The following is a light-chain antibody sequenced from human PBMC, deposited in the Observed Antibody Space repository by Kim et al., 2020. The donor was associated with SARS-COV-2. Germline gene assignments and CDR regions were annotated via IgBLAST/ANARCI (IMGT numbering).Light chain of an antibody. CDR3: SSYTSSVTLV. J-gene: IGLJ2*01. CDR2: DVN. CDR1: SGDVGGYNY. Sequence: QSALTQPASVSGSPGQSITISCTGTSGDVGGYNYVAWYQQHPGKAPQLIIYDVNKWPSGVSNRFSGSKSGNTASLTISYLQVEDEADYYCSSYTSSVTLVFGGGTQLTVL. V-gene: IGLV2-14*03.